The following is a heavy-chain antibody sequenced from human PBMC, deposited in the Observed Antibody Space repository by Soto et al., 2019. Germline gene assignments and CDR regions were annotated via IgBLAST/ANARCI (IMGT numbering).Heavy chain of an antibody. V-gene: IGHV3-30*03. CDR1: GFTFSSYG. D-gene: IGHD2-21*01. Sequence: GGSLRLSCAASGFTFSSYGMHWVRQAPGKGLEWVAVISYDGSNKYYADSVKGRFTISRDNSKNTLYLQMNSLRAEDTAVYYCAGPHIGSDAFDIWGQGTMVTVSS. CDR2: ISYDGSNK. CDR3: AGPHIGSDAFDI. J-gene: IGHJ3*02.